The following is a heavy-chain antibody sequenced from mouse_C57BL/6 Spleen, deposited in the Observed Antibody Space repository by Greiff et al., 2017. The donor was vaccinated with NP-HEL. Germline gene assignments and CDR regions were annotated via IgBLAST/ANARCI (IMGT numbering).Heavy chain of an antibody. J-gene: IGHJ2*01. D-gene: IGHD3-2*02. V-gene: IGHV1-69*01. CDR2: IDPSDSYT. Sequence: VQLQQPGAELVMPGASVKLSYKASGYTFTSYWMHWVKQRPGQGLEWIGEIDPSDSYTNYNQKFKGKSTLTVDKSSSTAYMQLSSLTSEDSAVYYCARYSSGYLYYFDYWGQGTTLTVSS. CDR3: ARYSSGYLYYFDY. CDR1: GYTFTSYW.